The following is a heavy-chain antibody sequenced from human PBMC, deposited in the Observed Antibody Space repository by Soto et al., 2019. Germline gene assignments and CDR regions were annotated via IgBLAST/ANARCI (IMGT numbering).Heavy chain of an antibody. CDR2: IYYSGST. D-gene: IGHD3-9*01. CDR3: ASTYFEILSGASPWGMDV. J-gene: IGHJ6*02. CDR1: GGSISSYY. V-gene: IGHV4-59*08. Sequence: QVQLQESGPGLVKPSETLSLTCTVSGGSISSYYWSWIRQPPGKGLEWIGYIYYSGSTNYNPPLKCRVTISLDTSKHPFSLKLSWGTAADTAVYCCASTYFEILSGASPWGMDVWGQGTTVTVPS.